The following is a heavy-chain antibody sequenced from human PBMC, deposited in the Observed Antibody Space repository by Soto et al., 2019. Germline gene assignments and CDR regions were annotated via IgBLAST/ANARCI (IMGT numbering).Heavy chain of an antibody. CDR2: ISWNSGSI. J-gene: IGHJ4*02. Sequence: GGSLRLSCAASGFTFDDYAMHWVRQAPGKGLEWVSGISWNSGSIGYADSVKGRFTISRDNAKNSLYLQMNSLRAEDTALYYCAKEGPYDSGGYHTPYYFDYWGQGTLVTVSS. CDR3: AKEGPYDSGGYHTPYYFDY. D-gene: IGHD3-22*01. CDR1: GFTFDDYA. V-gene: IGHV3-9*01.